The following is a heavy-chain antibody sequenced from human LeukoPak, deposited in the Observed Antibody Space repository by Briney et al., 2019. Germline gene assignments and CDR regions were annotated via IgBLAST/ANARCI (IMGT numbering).Heavy chain of an antibody. J-gene: IGHJ4*02. CDR2: MYHTGNT. D-gene: IGHD1-26*01. CDR1: GDSISSYY. Sequence: PSETLSPTCTVSGDSISSYYWSWIRQPPGKGLEWIAYMYHTGNTNYNPSLKSRVTMSVDTSKNQFSLKVTSVTAADTAVYYCARELTYADYWGQGTLVTVSS. CDR3: ARELTYADY. V-gene: IGHV4-59*08.